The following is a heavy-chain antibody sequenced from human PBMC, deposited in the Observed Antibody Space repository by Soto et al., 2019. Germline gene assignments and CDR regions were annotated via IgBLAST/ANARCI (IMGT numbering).Heavy chain of an antibody. CDR3: ARGRYDFRSGYESRMDWFDP. V-gene: IGHV4-34*01. Sequence: PSETLSLTCAVYGGSFSGYYWSWIRQPPGKGLEWIGEINHSGSTNYNPSLKSRVTISVDTSKNQFSLKLSSVTAADTAVYYCARGRYDFRSGYESRMDWFDPWGQGTLVTVSS. D-gene: IGHD3-3*01. J-gene: IGHJ5*02. CDR2: INHSGST. CDR1: GGSFSGYY.